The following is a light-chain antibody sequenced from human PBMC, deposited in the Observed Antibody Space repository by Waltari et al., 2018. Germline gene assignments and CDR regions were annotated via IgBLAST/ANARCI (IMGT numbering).Light chain of an antibody. CDR3: QHGYGTPYS. Sequence: DIQMTQSPSSLSASVRDRVTITSPARENVNNYLKWYQHKPGKAPKLLIYKASTLQSGVPSRFSGSGSGTDYTFTISSLQSEDVATYYCQHGYGTPYSFGQGTKVEIK. V-gene: IGKV1-39*01. CDR2: KAS. J-gene: IGKJ2*03. CDR1: ENVNNY.